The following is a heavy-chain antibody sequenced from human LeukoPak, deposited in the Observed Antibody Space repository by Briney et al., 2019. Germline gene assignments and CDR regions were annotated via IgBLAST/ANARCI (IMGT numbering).Heavy chain of an antibody. CDR3: AKDGLERLDAFDI. CDR2: LSGRGGST. Sequence: GSLRLSCAASGFTFSSYAMSWVRQAPGKGLEWVSALSGRGGSTYYADSVKGRFTISRDNSKNTLYLQMNSLRAEDTAVYYCAKDGLERLDAFDIWGQGTMVTVSS. D-gene: IGHD1-1*01. J-gene: IGHJ3*02. V-gene: IGHV3-23*01. CDR1: GFTFSSYA.